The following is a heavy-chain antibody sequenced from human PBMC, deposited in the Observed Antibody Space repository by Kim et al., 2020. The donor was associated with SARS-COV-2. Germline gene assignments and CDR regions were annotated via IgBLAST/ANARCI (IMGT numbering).Heavy chain of an antibody. CDR3: AKRGNRDSGFDY. CDR1: GYTFTNSY. V-gene: IGHV1-46*01. Sequence: ASVKVSCKASGYTFTNSYMHWVRQAPGQGLEWMGLINAGAGSTNYAQKFQGRVTLTRDTSTSTGYMELSNLRSEDTAMYYCAKRGNRDSGFDYWGQGTRVTVSS. J-gene: IGHJ4*02. CDR2: INAGAGST. D-gene: IGHD3-16*02.